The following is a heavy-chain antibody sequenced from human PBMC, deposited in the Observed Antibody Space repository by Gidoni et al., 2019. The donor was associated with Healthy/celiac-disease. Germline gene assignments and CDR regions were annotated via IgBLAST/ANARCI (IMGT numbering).Heavy chain of an antibody. Sequence: QVQLVESGGGVVQPGRSLRLSCAASGFTFSRYAMHWVRQAPGKGLEWVAVISYDGSNKYYADSVKGRFTISRDNSKNTLYLQMNSLRAEDTAVYYCARRRSTYYYYGMDVWGQGTTVTVSS. V-gene: IGHV3-30-3*01. CDR3: ARRRSTYYYYGMDV. J-gene: IGHJ6*02. CDR1: GFTFSRYA. CDR2: ISYDGSNK.